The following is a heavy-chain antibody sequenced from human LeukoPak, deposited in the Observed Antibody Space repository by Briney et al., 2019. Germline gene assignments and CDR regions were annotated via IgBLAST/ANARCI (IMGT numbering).Heavy chain of an antibody. J-gene: IGHJ3*02. CDR1: GFSFSDHE. CDR3: ARRTSGAFAI. Sequence: GGSLRLSCAASGFSFSDHEMNWVRQAPGKGLEWVSYISSSGSDKYYPDSVKGRFTISRDNAKNSLCLQMNSLRAEDTAVYYCARRTSGAFAIWGQGTKVTVSS. V-gene: IGHV3-48*03. CDR2: ISSSGSDK.